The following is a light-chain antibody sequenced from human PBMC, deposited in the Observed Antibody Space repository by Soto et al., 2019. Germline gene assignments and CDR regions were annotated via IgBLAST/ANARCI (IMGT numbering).Light chain of an antibody. CDR1: QSVTSF. J-gene: IGKJ4*01. V-gene: IGKV3-11*01. CDR3: QQRSNWRSLT. CDR2: DAS. Sequence: EIVLTQSPATLSLSPGERATLSCRASQSVTSFLAWYEHKPGQAPRLLIYDASNRATGIPARFSGSGSETDFTLTISSLEPEDFAVYYCQQRSNWRSLTLGGGTKVQIK.